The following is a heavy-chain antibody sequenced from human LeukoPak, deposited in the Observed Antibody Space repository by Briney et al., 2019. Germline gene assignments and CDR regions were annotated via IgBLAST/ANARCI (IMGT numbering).Heavy chain of an antibody. V-gene: IGHV3-7*01. CDR3: VRDGGVSGYDLLDY. CDR2: INQDGSEE. J-gene: IGHJ4*02. CDR1: GSTFSNYW. D-gene: IGHD5-12*01. Sequence: GGSLRLSCAASGSTFSNYWMTWARQAPGKGLEWVAHINQDGSEEHYMDSVKARFTISRDNAKNSLSLQMNSLRAEDTAVYYCVRDGGVSGYDLLDYWGQGTLVTVSS.